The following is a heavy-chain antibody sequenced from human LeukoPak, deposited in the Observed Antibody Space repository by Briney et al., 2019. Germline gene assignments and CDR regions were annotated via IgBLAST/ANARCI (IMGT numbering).Heavy chain of an antibody. D-gene: IGHD3-22*01. J-gene: IGHJ3*02. V-gene: IGHV5-51*01. CDR1: GYSFTSYW. CDR3: ARPADSSGSHWASDI. Sequence: GESLKISCKGSGYSFTSYWIGWVRQMPGKGLEWMGIICPGDSDTRYSPSFQGQVTISADKSISTAYLQWSSLKASDTAMYYCARPADSSGSHWASDIWGQGTMVTVSS. CDR2: ICPGDSDT.